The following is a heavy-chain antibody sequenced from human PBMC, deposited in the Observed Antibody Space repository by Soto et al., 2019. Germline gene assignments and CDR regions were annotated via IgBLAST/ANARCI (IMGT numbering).Heavy chain of an antibody. CDR3: TTDYTGGSGKNGFGYYYYMDV. J-gene: IGHJ6*03. CDR1: GFTFSNAW. D-gene: IGHD3-10*01. CDR2: IKSKTDGGTT. V-gene: IGHV3-15*01. Sequence: GGSLRLSCAASGFTFSNAWMSWVRQAPGKGLEWVGRIKSKTDGGTTDYAAPVKGRFTISRDDSKNTLYLQMNSLKTEDTAVYYCTTDYTGGSGKNGFGYYYYMDVWGKGTTVTVSS.